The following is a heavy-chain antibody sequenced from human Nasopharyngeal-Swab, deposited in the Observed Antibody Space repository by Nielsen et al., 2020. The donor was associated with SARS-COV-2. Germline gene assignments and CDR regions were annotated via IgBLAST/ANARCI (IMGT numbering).Heavy chain of an antibody. J-gene: IGHJ4*02. CDR3: ARGAGAAMAGNFDY. Sequence: WVRQAPGQGLEWMGIINPSGGSPSYAQKFQGRVTMTRDTSTSTVYMELSRLRSEDTAVYYCARGAGAAMAGNFDYWGQGTLVTVSS. D-gene: IGHD2-2*01. CDR2: INPSGGSP. V-gene: IGHV1-46*01.